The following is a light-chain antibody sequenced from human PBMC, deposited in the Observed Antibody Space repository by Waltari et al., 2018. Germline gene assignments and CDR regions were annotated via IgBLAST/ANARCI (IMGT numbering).Light chain of an antibody. CDR2: DVT. Sequence: QSALTQPRSVSGSPGQSVTISCSGSNSDVGGYTYFSWYQQHPGKAPKLMISDVTKRPSGVPDRFSGSKSGNTASLTISGLQAEDEADYYCSSYAGSSVAFGGGTKLTVL. V-gene: IGLV2-11*01. CDR3: SSYAGSSVA. CDR1: NSDVGGYTY. J-gene: IGLJ2*01.